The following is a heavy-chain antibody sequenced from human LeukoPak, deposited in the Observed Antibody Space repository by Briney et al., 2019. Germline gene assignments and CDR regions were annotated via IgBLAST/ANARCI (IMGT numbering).Heavy chain of an antibody. Sequence: SETLSLTCTVSGGSISSGGYYWSWTRQHPGKGLEWIGYIYYSGSTYYNPSLKSRVTISVDTSKNQFSLKLSSVTAADTAVYYCARLTYYYDSSGYYANWFDPWGQGTLVTVSS. CDR3: ARLTYYYDSSGYYANWFDP. D-gene: IGHD3-22*01. V-gene: IGHV4-31*03. CDR1: GGSISSGGYY. J-gene: IGHJ5*02. CDR2: IYYSGST.